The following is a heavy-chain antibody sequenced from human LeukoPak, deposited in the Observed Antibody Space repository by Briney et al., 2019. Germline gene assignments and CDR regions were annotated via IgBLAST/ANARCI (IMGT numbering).Heavy chain of an antibody. V-gene: IGHV4-39*01. Sequence: SETLSLTCTVSGVSISSSSFCWGWIRQPPGKGLEWIGSFHYSGSTNYNPSLKSRLTISLDMSKNQFSLKLSSVTAADTAVYCCARRGPSSGWSFDYWGQGILVTVSS. CDR3: ARRGPSSGWSFDY. D-gene: IGHD6-19*01. CDR1: GVSISSSSFC. J-gene: IGHJ4*02. CDR2: FHYSGST.